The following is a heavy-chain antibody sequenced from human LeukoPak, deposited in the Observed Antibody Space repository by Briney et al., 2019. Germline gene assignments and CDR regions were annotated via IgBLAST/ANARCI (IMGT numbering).Heavy chain of an antibody. CDR2: IYPGDSDT. V-gene: IGHV5-51*01. J-gene: IGHJ3*01. CDR3: ARGSGGRYVAVDF. D-gene: IGHD1-26*01. CDR1: GYNFTSYW. Sequence: GESLKISCKGSGYNFTSYWIGWVRQMPGKGLGWMGIIYPGDSDTRYSPSFQGQVTISADKSINTAYLQWSSLKASDAAMYYCARGSGGRYVAVDFWGQGTMVTVSS.